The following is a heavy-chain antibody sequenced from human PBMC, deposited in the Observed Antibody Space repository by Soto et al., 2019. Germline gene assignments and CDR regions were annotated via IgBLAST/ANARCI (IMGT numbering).Heavy chain of an antibody. J-gene: IGHJ6*02. D-gene: IGHD3-10*01. V-gene: IGHV4-34*01. CDR1: GGSFSGYY. Sequence: PSETLSLTCAVYGGSFSGYYWSWIRQPPGKGLEWIGEINHSGSTNYNPSLKSRVTISVDTSKNQFSLKLSSVTAADTAVYYCARGLSRYYGSGSYYSPLYYYYGMDVWGQGTTVT. CDR2: INHSGST. CDR3: ARGLSRYYGSGSYYSPLYYYYGMDV.